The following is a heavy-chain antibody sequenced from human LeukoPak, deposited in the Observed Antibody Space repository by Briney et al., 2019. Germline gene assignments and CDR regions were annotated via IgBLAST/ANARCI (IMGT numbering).Heavy chain of an antibody. CDR2: IYTDGSST. D-gene: IGHD3-3*01. CDR1: GFTFSNYW. J-gene: IGHJ6*03. CDR3: ARALYDFWSGYYIANYMDV. V-gene: IGHV3-74*01. Sequence: GGSLRLPCTASGFTFSNYWMHWVRPAPGKGLVWVSRIYTDGSSTSYADSVKGRLSISRDNATNTLFLQKNSLRAEDTAVYYCARALYDFWSGYYIANYMDVWGKGTPVTVSS.